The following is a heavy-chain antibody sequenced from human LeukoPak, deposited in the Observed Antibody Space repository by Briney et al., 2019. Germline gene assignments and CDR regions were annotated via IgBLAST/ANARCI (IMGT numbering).Heavy chain of an antibody. J-gene: IGHJ6*02. D-gene: IGHD6-19*01. CDR1: GFTFSDYY. V-gene: IGHV3-11*04. CDR3: ARSMYSSGWATYYNFGMNV. CDR2: ISSSGSTI. Sequence: GGSLRLSCAASGFTFSDYYMSWIRQAPGKGLEWVSYISSSGSTIYYADSVKGRFTISRDNAKNSLYLQMNSLRAEDTAVYYCARSMYSSGWATYYNFGMNVWGQGTTVTVSS.